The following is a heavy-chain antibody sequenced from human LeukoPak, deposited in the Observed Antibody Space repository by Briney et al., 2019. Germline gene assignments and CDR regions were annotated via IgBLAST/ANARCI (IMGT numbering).Heavy chain of an antibody. V-gene: IGHV4-39*07. J-gene: IGHJ3*02. CDR3: ARDIGLRDFWSGYYVSYAFDI. CDR1: GGSISSSSYY. D-gene: IGHD3-3*01. Sequence: SETLSLTCTVSGGSISSSSYYWGWIRQPPGKGLEWIGSIYYSGSTYYNPSLKSRVTISVDTSKNQFSLKLSSVTAADTAVYYCARDIGLRDFWSGYYVSYAFDIWGQGTMVTVSS. CDR2: IYYSGST.